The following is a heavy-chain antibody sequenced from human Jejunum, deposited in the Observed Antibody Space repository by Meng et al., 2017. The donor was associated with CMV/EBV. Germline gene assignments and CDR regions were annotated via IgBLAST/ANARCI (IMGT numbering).Heavy chain of an antibody. CDR3: AKGLYATGWYSFDY. CDR2: ISWNGGSV. D-gene: IGHD6-19*01. Sequence: GFTCDDYVMHWVRQAPGRGLEWVSGISWNGGSVAYADSVKGRFTISRDNARNSLYLQMNSLSAEDTALYYCAKGLYATGWYSFDYWGQGTLVTVSS. CDR1: GFTCDDYV. V-gene: IGHV3-9*01. J-gene: IGHJ4*02.